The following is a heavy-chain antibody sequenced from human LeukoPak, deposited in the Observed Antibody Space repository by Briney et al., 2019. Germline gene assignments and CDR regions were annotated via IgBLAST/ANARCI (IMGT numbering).Heavy chain of an antibody. CDR3: AKDRGRYYDSSGYYWGYYFDS. Sequence: GGSLRLSCAASGFTFSAYVVNWVRQAPGKGLEWVSTISGSGGTTYYADSVKGRFTISRDNSKNTLYLQMSSLRAEDTAVYYCAKDRGRYYDSSGYYWGYYFDSWGQGILVTVST. J-gene: IGHJ4*02. CDR1: GFTFSAYV. D-gene: IGHD3-22*01. V-gene: IGHV3-23*01. CDR2: ISGSGGTT.